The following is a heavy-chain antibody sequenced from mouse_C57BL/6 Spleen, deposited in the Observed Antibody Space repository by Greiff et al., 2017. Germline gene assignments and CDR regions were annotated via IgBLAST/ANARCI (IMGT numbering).Heavy chain of an antibody. D-gene: IGHD2-4*01. CDR3: ASIYYDYDEGAMDY. V-gene: IGHV2-2*01. CDR1: GFSLTSYG. CDR2: IWSGGST. J-gene: IGHJ4*01. Sequence: VKLMESGPGLVQPSQSLSITCTVSGFSLTSYGVHWVRQSPGKGLEWLGVIWSGGSTDYNAAFISRLSISKDNSKSQVFFKMNSLQADDTAIYYCASIYYDYDEGAMDYWGQGTSVTVSS.